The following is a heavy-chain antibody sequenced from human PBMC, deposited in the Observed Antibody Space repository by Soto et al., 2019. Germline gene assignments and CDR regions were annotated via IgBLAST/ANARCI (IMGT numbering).Heavy chain of an antibody. CDR1: GYTFTRYT. V-gene: IGHV1-3*01. CDR2: TNPDNGNT. D-gene: IGHD2-15*01. CDR3: ARGIATGQLDP. Sequence: VQLVQSGAEVKKPGASVKISCKPSGYTFTRYTMTWVRQAPGQRLEWMGWTNPDNGNTKSSQKFQDRVIITRDTSASTAYMDLSSLRSEDTAVYYCARGIATGQLDPWGQGTLVTVSS. J-gene: IGHJ5*02.